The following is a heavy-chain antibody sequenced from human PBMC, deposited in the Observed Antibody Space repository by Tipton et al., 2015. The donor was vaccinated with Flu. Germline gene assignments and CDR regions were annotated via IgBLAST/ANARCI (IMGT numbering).Heavy chain of an antibody. CDR3: ARSTVGIFGVVEGCHGMDV. V-gene: IGHV4-38-2*02. D-gene: IGHD3-3*01. CDR1: GDSISGSYY. J-gene: IGHJ6*02. CDR2: IYHTGST. Sequence: TLSLTCTVSGDSISGSYYWGWIRQAPGKGLEWIGNIYHTGSTYHNPSLKSRVTMSVDTSRNHLSLRLRSVTAADTAVYYCARSTVGIFGVVEGCHGMDVWGQGTTVSVTS.